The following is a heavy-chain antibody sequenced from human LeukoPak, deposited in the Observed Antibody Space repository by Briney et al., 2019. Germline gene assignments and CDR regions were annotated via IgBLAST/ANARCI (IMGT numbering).Heavy chain of an antibody. D-gene: IGHD4-23*01. CDR1: GGTFSSYA. J-gene: IGHJ4*02. V-gene: IGHV1-69*13. Sequence: GASVKVSCKASGGTFSSYAISWVRQAPGQGLEWMGGTIPIFGTANYAQKFQGRVTITADESTSTAYMQLSSLRSEDTAVYYCARERPSYGGNSSKVFDYWGQGTLVTVSS. CDR3: ARERPSYGGNSSKVFDY. CDR2: TIPIFGTA.